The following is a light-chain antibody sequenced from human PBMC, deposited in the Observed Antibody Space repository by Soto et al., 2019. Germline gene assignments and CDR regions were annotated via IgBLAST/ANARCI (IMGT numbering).Light chain of an antibody. J-gene: IGKJ1*01. Sequence: DIQMTQSPSSLSASVGDRVTITCRASQSISSYLNWYRQKPGKAPKLLIHAASSLQSGVPSRFSGSGSGTDFTLTISSLQPEDFATYYCQQSYSTPWTFGQGTKVEIK. V-gene: IGKV1-39*01. CDR3: QQSYSTPWT. CDR1: QSISSY. CDR2: AAS.